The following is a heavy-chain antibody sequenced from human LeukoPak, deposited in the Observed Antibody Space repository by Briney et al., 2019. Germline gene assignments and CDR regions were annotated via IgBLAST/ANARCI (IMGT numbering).Heavy chain of an antibody. CDR1: GGSISGGSYF. CDR3: AREGYTSSWYSGYYYFDY. J-gene: IGHJ4*02. V-gene: IGHV4-61*02. Sequence: PSETLSLTCTVSGGSISGGSYFWTWIRQPAGKRLEWIERINTSGSTNYNPSLKSRVTISVDTSKNQFSLKLSSVTAADTAVFSCAREGYTSSWYSGYYYFDYWGQGTLVTVSS. CDR2: INTSGST. D-gene: IGHD6-13*01.